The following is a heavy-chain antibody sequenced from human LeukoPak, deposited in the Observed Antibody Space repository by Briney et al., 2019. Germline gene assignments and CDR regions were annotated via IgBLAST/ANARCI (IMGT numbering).Heavy chain of an antibody. CDR1: GFTFSSYG. Sequence: GGSLRLSCAASGFTFSSYGMNWVRRAPGKGLEGVSSISSSSSYIYYADSVKGRFTISRDNAKNSLYLQMNSLRAEDTAVYYCARESIGYCSSTSCYNDYWGQGTLVTVSS. V-gene: IGHV3-21*01. CDR2: ISSSSSYI. J-gene: IGHJ4*02. CDR3: ARESIGYCSSTSCYNDY. D-gene: IGHD2-2*02.